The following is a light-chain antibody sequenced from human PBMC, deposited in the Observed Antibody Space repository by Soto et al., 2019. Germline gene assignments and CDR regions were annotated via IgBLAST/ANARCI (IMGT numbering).Light chain of an antibody. CDR1: QDINKN. CDR2: DAS. J-gene: IGKJ5*01. V-gene: IGKV1-33*01. Sequence: DIQMTQSPSSMSASVGVSVPLTSQASQDINKNLIWYQQKPGKAPKLLIYDASDLETGVLSRFSGSGSGTGFTFTISSLQPEDFATYYCQQYESLPLTFGQGTRLEIK. CDR3: QQYESLPLT.